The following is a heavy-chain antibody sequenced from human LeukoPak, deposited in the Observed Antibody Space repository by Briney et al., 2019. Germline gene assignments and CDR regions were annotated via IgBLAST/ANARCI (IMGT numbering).Heavy chain of an antibody. J-gene: IGHJ4*02. D-gene: IGHD3-9*01. Sequence: GGSLRLSCAASGFTFSSYGMHWVRQAPGKGLEWVAVISYDGSNKYYADSVKGRFTISRDNSKNTLYLQMNSLRAEDTAVYYCARGGLRYFDWLFSNRFDYWGQGTLVTVSS. CDR1: GFTFSSYG. V-gene: IGHV3-30*03. CDR2: ISYDGSNK. CDR3: ARGGLRYFDWLFSNRFDY.